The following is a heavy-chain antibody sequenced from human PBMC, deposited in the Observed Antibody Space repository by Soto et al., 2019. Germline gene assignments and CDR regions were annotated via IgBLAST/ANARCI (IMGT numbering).Heavy chain of an antibody. D-gene: IGHD3-10*01. CDR1: GFTFSSYS. CDR2: VSGSTGAL. V-gene: IGHV3-48*01. Sequence: GGSLRLSCAASGFTFSSYSMNWVRQAPGKGLEWVSYVSGSTGALYYADSVKGRFTISRDNAKNSVYLQMSSLRPEDTSVYYCVKDHGTAMIRGGLDSWGQGALVTSPQ. J-gene: IGHJ4*02. CDR3: VKDHGTAMIRGGLDS.